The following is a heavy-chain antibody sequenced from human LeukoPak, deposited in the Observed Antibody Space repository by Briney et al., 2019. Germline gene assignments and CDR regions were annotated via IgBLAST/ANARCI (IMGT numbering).Heavy chain of an antibody. CDR2: ITGSGGNT. CDR1: GFTFSNYA. Sequence: GGSLRLSCAASGFTFSNYAMSWVRPAPGKGLEWVSAITGSGGNTYYADSVKGRFTISRDNSKNTVFLQMNSLRAEDTAVYYCAKWGDYDVLTGYYVSDYWGQGTLVTVSS. CDR3: AKWGDYDVLTGYYVSDY. J-gene: IGHJ4*02. V-gene: IGHV3-23*01. D-gene: IGHD3-9*01.